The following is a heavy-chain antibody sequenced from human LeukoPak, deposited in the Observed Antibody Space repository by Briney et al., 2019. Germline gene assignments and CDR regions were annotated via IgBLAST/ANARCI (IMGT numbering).Heavy chain of an antibody. J-gene: IGHJ5*02. D-gene: IGHD2-15*01. V-gene: IGHV1-69*01. CDR3: ATCMVGEPWWFDP. CDR1: GGTFSSYA. CDR2: IIPIFGTA. Sequence: SVKVSCKASGGTFSSYAISWVRQAPGQGLEWMGGIIPIFGTANYAQKFQGRVTITADESTSTAYMELSSLRSDYTAVYYCATCMVGEPWWFDPWGQGTLVTVSS.